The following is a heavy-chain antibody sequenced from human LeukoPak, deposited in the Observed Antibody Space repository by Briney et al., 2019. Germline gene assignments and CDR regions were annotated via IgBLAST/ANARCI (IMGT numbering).Heavy chain of an antibody. CDR3: ARDLRLGELSFAFDY. J-gene: IGHJ4*02. V-gene: IGHV1-69*05. D-gene: IGHD3-16*02. CDR2: IIPIFGTA. Sequence: SVKVSCKASGGTFSSYAISWVRQAPEQGLEWMGRIIPIFGTANYAQKFQGRVTITTDESTSTAYMELSSLRSEDTAVYYCARDLRLGELSFAFDYWGQGTLVTVSS. CDR1: GGTFSSYA.